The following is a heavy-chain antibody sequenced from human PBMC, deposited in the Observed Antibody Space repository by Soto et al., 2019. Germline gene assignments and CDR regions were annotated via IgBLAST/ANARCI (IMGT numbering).Heavy chain of an antibody. V-gene: IGHV2-5*02. CDR1: GFSFSADGVG. CDR3: AHAYGGTSWPNDAFDV. D-gene: IGHD2-21*01. J-gene: IGHJ3*01. CDR2: IFWDDDA. Sequence: QITLKESGPTLVKPTQTLTLTCIFSGFSFSADGVGVGWIRRPPGKALEWLALIFWDDDARYSPSLKSRLTITKDTSKNQVVLTMTNMAPVDTATYYCAHAYGGTSWPNDAFDVWGPGTVVTVSS.